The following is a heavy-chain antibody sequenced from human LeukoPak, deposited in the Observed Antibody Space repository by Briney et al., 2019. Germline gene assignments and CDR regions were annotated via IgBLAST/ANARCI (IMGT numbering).Heavy chain of an antibody. CDR3: ARPAVGI. Sequence: SETLSLTCTVSGGSISSSSYYWGWIRRPPGKGLEWIGSIYYSGSTYYNPSLKSRVTISVDTSKNQFSLKLSSVTAADTAVYYCARPAVGIWGQGTMVTVSS. J-gene: IGHJ3*02. CDR2: IYYSGST. V-gene: IGHV4-39*01. D-gene: IGHD4-23*01. CDR1: GGSISSSSYY.